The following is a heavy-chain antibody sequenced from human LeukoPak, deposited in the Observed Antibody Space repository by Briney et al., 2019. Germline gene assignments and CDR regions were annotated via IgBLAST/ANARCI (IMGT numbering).Heavy chain of an antibody. J-gene: IGHJ6*03. Sequence: PSETLSLTCTVSGGSISSSSYYWGWIRQPPGKGLEWIGNIYYSGSTYYNPSLKSRVTISVDTSKNQFSLKLSSVTAADTAVYYCARTDYYYYMDVWGKGTTVTISS. CDR1: GGSISSSSYY. CDR2: IYYSGST. CDR3: ARTDYYYYMDV. V-gene: IGHV4-39*01.